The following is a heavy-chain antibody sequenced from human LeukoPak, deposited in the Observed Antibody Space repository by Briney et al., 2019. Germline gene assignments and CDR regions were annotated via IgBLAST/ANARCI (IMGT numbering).Heavy chain of an antibody. D-gene: IGHD2-15*01. CDR1: GGSISSYY. Sequence: SETLSLTCTVSGGSISSYYWSWIRQPPGKGLEWIGYIYYSGSTNYNPSLKSRVTISVDTSKNQFSLKLSSVTAADTAVYYCARGATPGGPFDYWGQGTLVTVSS. CDR3: ARGATPGGPFDY. CDR2: IYYSGST. J-gene: IGHJ4*02. V-gene: IGHV4-59*01.